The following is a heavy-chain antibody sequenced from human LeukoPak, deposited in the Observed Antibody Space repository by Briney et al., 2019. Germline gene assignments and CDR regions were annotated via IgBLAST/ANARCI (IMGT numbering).Heavy chain of an antibody. CDR3: AKTDSGPSDY. D-gene: IGHD6-19*01. CDR2: ISVSIVNT. CDR1: GFTFSRYT. J-gene: IGHJ4*02. Sequence: PGGSLRLSCAASGFTFSRYTMNWLRQAPGKGLEWVSDISVSIVNTYYADSVKGRFTISRDNSKNTLYLQMNSLRAEDTAVYYCAKTDSGPSDYWGQGTLVTVSS. V-gene: IGHV3-23*01.